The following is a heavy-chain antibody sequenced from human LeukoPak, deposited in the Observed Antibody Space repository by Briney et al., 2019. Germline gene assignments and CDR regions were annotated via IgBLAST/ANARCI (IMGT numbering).Heavy chain of an antibody. D-gene: IGHD2-2*02. CDR3: ARAQEYQLLYTGYYYYMDV. Sequence: SETLSLTCAVYGGSFSGYYWSWIRQPPGKGLEWIGYIYYSGSTNYNPSLKSRVTISVDTSKNQFSLKLSSVTAADTAVYYCARAQEYQLLYTGYYYYMDVWGKGTTVTVSS. J-gene: IGHJ6*03. V-gene: IGHV4-59*01. CDR1: GGSFSGYY. CDR2: IYYSGST.